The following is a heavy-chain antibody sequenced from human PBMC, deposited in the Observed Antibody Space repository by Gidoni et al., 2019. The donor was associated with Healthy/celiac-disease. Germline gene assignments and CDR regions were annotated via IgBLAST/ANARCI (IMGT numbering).Heavy chain of an antibody. CDR1: GGTFSSYA. V-gene: IGHV1-69*01. CDR3: ATRVDIVATITGAFDY. CDR2: IIPIFGTA. J-gene: IGHJ4*02. D-gene: IGHD5-12*01. Sequence: QVQLVQSGAEVKKPGSSVKVSCKASGGTFSSYAISWVRQAPGQGPEWMGGIIPIFGTANYAQKFQGRVTITADESTSTAYMELSSLRSEDTAVYYCATRVDIVATITGAFDYWGQGTLVTVSS.